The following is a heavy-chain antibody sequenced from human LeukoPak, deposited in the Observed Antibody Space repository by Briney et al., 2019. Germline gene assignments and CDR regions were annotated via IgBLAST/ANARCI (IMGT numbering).Heavy chain of an antibody. J-gene: IGHJ4*02. D-gene: IGHD5-24*01. CDR3: ARDLDLGVTRWLEPEFDY. CDR1: GFTFSSYS. CDR2: ISSSSSYI. V-gene: IGHV3-21*01. Sequence: GGSLRLSCAASGFTFSSYSMNWVRQAPGKGLEWVSSISSSSSYIYYADSVKGRFTISRDNAMNSLYLQMNSLRAEDTAVYYCARDLDLGVTRWLEPEFDYWGQGTLVTVSS.